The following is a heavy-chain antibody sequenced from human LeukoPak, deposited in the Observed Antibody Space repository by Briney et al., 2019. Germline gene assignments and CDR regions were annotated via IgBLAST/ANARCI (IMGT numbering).Heavy chain of an antibody. CDR2: ISYSGNT. Sequence: PSETLSLTCTVSAGSISSSDYYWGWIRQSPGKGLEWIGRISYSGNTYYNPSLKSRVTISVDTSKNHFSLRLSSVTAADTAVYYCSRLTHSYYSDTSGYYPYYYMDVWGEGPTATVSS. CDR3: SRLTHSYYSDTSGYYPYYYMDV. V-gene: IGHV4-39*02. D-gene: IGHD3-22*01. CDR1: AGSISSSDYY. J-gene: IGHJ6*03.